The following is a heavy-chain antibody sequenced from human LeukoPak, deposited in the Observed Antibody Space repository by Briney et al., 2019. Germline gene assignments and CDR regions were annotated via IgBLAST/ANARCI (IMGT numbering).Heavy chain of an antibody. J-gene: IGHJ4*02. V-gene: IGHV3-11*01. D-gene: IGHD6-19*01. CDR2: ISSSGSTI. CDR1: GFTFSDYY. CDR3: AREVAVTGTPSLDN. Sequence: PGGSLRLSCASSGFTFSDYYMSWIRQAPGKGLEWVSYISSSGSTIYYADSVRGRFTLSRDNAKNSLYLQMNSLRVEDTAIYYCAREVAVTGTPSLDNWGQGTLVTVSS.